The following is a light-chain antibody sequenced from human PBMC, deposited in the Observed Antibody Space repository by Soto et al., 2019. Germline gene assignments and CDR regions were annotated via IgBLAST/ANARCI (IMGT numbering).Light chain of an antibody. J-gene: IGKJ1*01. CDR1: QSVDIN. V-gene: IGKV3-15*01. CDR2: GAS. Sequence: EIVLTQSPATLSVSPGDRVTLSCGASQSVDINLAWYQQRPGQAPRLLVYGASTKATDMPGRFSGRGSGTEFTLTINNLQSEDFAVYYCQQHRNWPRTFGQGTKVDIK. CDR3: QQHRNWPRT.